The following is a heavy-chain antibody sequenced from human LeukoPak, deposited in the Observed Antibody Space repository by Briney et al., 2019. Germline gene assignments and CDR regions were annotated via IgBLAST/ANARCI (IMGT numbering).Heavy chain of an antibody. V-gene: IGHV3-23*01. CDR1: GFTFSSYA. Sequence: PGGSLRLSCAASGFTFSSYAMSWVRQAPGKGLEWVSAISGSGGSTNYADSVKGRFTISRDNSKNSLYLQMNSLRTEDTALYYCAKGMTVTPSYGMDVWGQGTTVTVSS. CDR3: AKGMTVTPSYGMDV. J-gene: IGHJ6*02. CDR2: ISGSGGST. D-gene: IGHD4-11*01.